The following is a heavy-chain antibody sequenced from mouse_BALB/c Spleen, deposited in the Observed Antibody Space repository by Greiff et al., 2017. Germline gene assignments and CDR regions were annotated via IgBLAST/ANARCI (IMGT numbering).Heavy chain of an antibody. CDR3: ARRVDAMDD. V-gene: IGHV1-54*01. Sequence: VQLQQSGAELVRPGTSVKVSCKASGYAFTNYLIEWVKQRPGQGLEWIGVINPGSGGTNYNEKFKGKATLTADKSSSTAYMQLSSLTSDDSAVYFCARRVDAMDDWGQGTSVTVSS. D-gene: IGHD1-1*02. CDR1: GYAFTNYL. J-gene: IGHJ4*01. CDR2: INPGSGGT.